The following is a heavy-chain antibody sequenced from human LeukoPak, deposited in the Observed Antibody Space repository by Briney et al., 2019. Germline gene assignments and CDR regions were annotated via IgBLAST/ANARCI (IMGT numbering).Heavy chain of an antibody. J-gene: IGHJ4*02. D-gene: IGHD3-22*01. CDR3: AKDWYYYDSSGYYYDNYFDY. V-gene: IGHV3-23*01. CDR2: ISGSGGST. CDR1: GFTFSSYA. Sequence: GGSLKLSCAASGFTFSSYAMSWVRQAPGKGLEWVSAISGSGGSTYYADSVKGRLTISRDNSKNTLYLQMNILRAEDTAVYYCAKDWYYYDSSGYYYDNYFDYWGQGTLVTVSS.